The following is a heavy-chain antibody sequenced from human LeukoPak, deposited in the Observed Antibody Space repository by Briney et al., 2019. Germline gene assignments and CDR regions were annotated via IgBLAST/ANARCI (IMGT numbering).Heavy chain of an antibody. CDR2: ISSNGSTI. V-gene: IGHV3-48*03. CDR1: GFTFSSYE. D-gene: IGHD1-26*01. CDR3: ARDRVVGATTEAFDI. J-gene: IGHJ3*02. Sequence: GGSLRLSCAASGFTFSSYEMNWVRQAPGKGLEWVSYISSNGSTIYYADSVKGRFTISRDNAKNSLYLQMNSLRAEDTAVYYCARDRVVGATTEAFDIWGQGTMVTVSS.